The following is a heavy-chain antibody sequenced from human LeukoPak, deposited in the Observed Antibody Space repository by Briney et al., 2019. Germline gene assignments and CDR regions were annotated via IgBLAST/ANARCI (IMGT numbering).Heavy chain of an antibody. CDR1: GYTFTSYG. CDR3: ARGPLPVLGYCSSTSCPVDY. V-gene: IGHV1-18*01. Sequence: GASVKVSCKASGYTFTSYGISWVRQAPGQGLEWMGWISAYNGNTNYAQKLQGRVTMTTDTSTSTAYMELRSLRSDDTAVYYCARGPLPVLGYCSSTSCPVDYWGQGTLVTVSS. J-gene: IGHJ4*02. D-gene: IGHD2-2*01. CDR2: ISAYNGNT.